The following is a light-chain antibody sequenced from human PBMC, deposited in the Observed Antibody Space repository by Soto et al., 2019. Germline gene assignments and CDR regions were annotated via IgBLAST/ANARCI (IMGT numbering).Light chain of an antibody. J-gene: IGLJ1*01. V-gene: IGLV2-14*01. CDR3: SSFSTSITPCV. CDR2: EVT. Sequence: QSALPQPASVSGSPGQSITISCTGTSSDIGGHNYVSWYQQAPGKAPKLMIYEVTNRPSGVSNRFSGSKSGNTASLTISGLQPEDEADYYCSSFSTSITPCVFGTGTKVTVL. CDR1: SSDIGGHNY.